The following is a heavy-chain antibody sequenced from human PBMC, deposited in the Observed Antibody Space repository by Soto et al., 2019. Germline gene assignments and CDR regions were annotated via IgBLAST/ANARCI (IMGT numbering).Heavy chain of an antibody. J-gene: IGHJ3*02. CDR1: GYTFTSYD. CDR3: ATHYIQDFWSGTDAFDI. CDR2: MNPNSGNT. V-gene: IGHV1-8*01. D-gene: IGHD3-3*01. Sequence: ASVKVSCKASGYTFTSYDINWVRQATGQGLEWMGWMNPNSGNTGYAQKFQGRVTMTRNTSISTAYMELSSLRSEDTAVYYCATHYIQDFWSGTDAFDIWGQGTMVTVSS.